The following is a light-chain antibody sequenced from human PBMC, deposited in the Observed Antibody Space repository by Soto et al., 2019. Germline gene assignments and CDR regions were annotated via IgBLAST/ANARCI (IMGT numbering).Light chain of an antibody. CDR2: LEGSGSY. V-gene: IGLV4-60*02. Sequence: QSVLTQSSSASASLGSSVKLTCTRSSGHSSCIIAWHQQQPGKAPRYLMKLEGSGSYNKGSGVPDRFSGSSSGADRYLTISNLQFEDEADYYCETWDSNTRVFGGGTKLTVL. CDR1: SGHSSCI. CDR3: ETWDSNTRV. J-gene: IGLJ3*02.